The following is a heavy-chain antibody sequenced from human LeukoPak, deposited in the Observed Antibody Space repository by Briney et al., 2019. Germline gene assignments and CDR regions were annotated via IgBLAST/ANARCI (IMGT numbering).Heavy chain of an antibody. J-gene: IGHJ3*02. CDR3: AGERVGGWAFDI. D-gene: IGHD3-16*01. CDR2: ISENGGRT. CDR1: GFTLSSYW. V-gene: IGHV3-64*01. Sequence: PGGSLRLSCAASGFTLSSYWMHWVRQAPGKGLEYVSAISENGGRTYYANSVKGRFTNSRDNSKNTLYLQMDSLRAEDWAVYYCAGERVGGWAFDIWGQGTMVTVSS.